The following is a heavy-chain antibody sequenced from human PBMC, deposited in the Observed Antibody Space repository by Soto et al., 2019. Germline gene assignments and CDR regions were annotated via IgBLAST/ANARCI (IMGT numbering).Heavy chain of an antibody. CDR1: GFTFSRYA. Sequence: GGSLRLSCAASGFTFSRYAMTWVRQAPGRGLEWVSVMYAGGDTHYADSVKGRFTISRDKSENTLYLQMNSLRDEDTGVYFCVSRIPSWVFDYWGLGTLVTVSS. V-gene: IGHV3-53*01. CDR2: MYAGGDT. J-gene: IGHJ4*01. D-gene: IGHD2-21*01. CDR3: VSRIPSWVFDY.